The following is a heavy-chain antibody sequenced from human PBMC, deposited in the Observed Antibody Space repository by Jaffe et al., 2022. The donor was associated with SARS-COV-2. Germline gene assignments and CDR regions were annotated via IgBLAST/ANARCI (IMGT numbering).Heavy chain of an antibody. V-gene: IGHV4-39*01. CDR2: IYYSDYSGNT. Sequence: QLQLQESGPGLVKPSETLSLTCTVSGGSVTTGSYYWGWIRQPPGKGLEWIGSIYYSDYSGNTYYNPSLKSRVTISVDTSKNQFSLKLNSVTAADTAVYYCARQTGSSRYQYYFDYWGQETLVTVS. CDR3: ARQTGSSRYQYYFDY. CDR1: GGSVTTGSYY. J-gene: IGHJ4*02. D-gene: IGHD6-13*01.